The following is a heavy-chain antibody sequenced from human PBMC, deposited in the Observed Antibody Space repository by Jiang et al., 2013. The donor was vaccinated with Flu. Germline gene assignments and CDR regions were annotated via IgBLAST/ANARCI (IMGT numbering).Heavy chain of an antibody. CDR1: GYTLTELS. CDR2: FDPEDGET. CDR3: ATAYYYDSSGYYHPYFDY. D-gene: IGHD3-22*01. Sequence: SGAEVKKPGASVKVSCKVSGYTLTELSMHWARQAPGKGLEWMGGFDPEDGETIYAQKFQGRVTMTEDTSTDTAYMELSSLRSEDTAVYYCATAYYYDSSGYYHPYFDYWGQGTLVTVSS. V-gene: IGHV1-24*01. J-gene: IGHJ4*02.